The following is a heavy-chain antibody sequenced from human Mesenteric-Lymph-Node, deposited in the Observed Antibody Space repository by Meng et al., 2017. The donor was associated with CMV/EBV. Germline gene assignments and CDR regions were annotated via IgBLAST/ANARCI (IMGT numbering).Heavy chain of an antibody. CDR3: ARVGNYFVDY. CDR2: INPNSGGI. V-gene: IGHV1-2*06. J-gene: IGHJ4*02. CDR1: GYSFTGHY. D-gene: IGHD2/OR15-2a*01. Sequence: SCKASGYSFTGHYLHWVRQAPGQGLEWMGRINPNSGGINYAERFQGRVTMTRDTSITTAYLELSRLRSDDRAVYYCARVGNYFVDYWGQGTLVTVSS.